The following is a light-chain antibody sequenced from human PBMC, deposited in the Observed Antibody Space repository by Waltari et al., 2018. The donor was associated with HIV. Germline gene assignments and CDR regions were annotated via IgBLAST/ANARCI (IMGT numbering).Light chain of an antibody. J-gene: IGKJ3*01. V-gene: IGKV3-11*01. CDR2: DAS. CDR1: QSISSN. Sequence: EIVLTQSPATLSLSPGERATLSCRASQSISSNLAWYQQKPGPAPRLLIYDASNRAMGIPVRFSGSGSGTDFTLTISSRAPEDFAVYYCQQRDNWPPLATFGPGTKVDI. CDR3: QQRDNWPPLAT.